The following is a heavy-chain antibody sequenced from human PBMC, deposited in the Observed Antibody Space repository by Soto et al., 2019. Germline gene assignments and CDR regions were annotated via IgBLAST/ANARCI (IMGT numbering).Heavy chain of an antibody. D-gene: IGHD3-22*01. CDR1: GYSFTSYW. J-gene: IGHJ5*02. Sequence: PGESLKISCKGSGYSFTSYWIGWVRQMPGKGLEWMGIIYPGSSDTRYSPSFQGQVTISADKSISTAYLQWGSLKASDTATYYCARHQRDDISGRWFDPWGQGTLVTVSS. CDR3: ARHQRDDISGRWFDP. V-gene: IGHV5-51*01. CDR2: IYPGSSDT.